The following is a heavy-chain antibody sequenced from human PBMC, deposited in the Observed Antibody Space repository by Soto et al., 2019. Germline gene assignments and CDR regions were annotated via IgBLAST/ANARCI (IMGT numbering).Heavy chain of an antibody. J-gene: IGHJ4*02. V-gene: IGHV3-23*03. CDR1: GFIFSTYT. Sequence: GGSLRLSCSASGFIFSTYTMNWVRQAPGKGLEWVSGIYGGGTGTYYADSVKGRFTISRDNSKNTLFLQMNSLRAEDTAVYYCAKGDSSGWFSYFDYWGQGTLVTVSS. CDR2: IYGGGTGT. D-gene: IGHD6-19*01. CDR3: AKGDSSGWFSYFDY.